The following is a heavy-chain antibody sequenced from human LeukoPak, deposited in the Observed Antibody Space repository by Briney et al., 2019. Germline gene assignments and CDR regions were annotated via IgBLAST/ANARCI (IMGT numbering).Heavy chain of an antibody. CDR2: ISPDGNYI. CDR3: ARWGNDYSQFDS. V-gene: IGHV3-23*01. Sequence: GGSLRLSCAASGFTFSNFAMSWVRQTPGTGLAWLSAISPDGNYIYYADSVKGRFTTSRDNSKNTLYLQMTSLRVEDTAVYFCARWGNDYSQFDSWGQGTLVTVS. CDR1: GFTFSNFA. J-gene: IGHJ4*02. D-gene: IGHD4-11*01.